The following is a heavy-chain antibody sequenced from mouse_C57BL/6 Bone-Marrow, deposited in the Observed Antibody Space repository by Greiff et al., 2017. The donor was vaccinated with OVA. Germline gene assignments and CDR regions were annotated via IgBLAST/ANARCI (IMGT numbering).Heavy chain of an antibody. CDR3: ARGAEGGYAMDY. V-gene: IGHV5-4*03. Sequence: EVMLVESGGGLVKPGGSLKLSCAASGFTFSSYAMSWVRQTPEKRLEWVATISDGGSYTYYPDNVKGRFTISRDNAKNNLYLQMSHLKSEDTAMYYCARGAEGGYAMDYWGQGTSVTVSS. CDR1: GFTFSSYA. J-gene: IGHJ4*01. CDR2: ISDGGSYT.